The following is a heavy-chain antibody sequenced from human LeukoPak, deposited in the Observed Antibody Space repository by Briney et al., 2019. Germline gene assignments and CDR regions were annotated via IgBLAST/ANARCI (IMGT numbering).Heavy chain of an antibody. V-gene: IGHV5-51*01. J-gene: IGHJ4*02. CDR1: GYSFSSYW. Sequence: GESLKISCKGSGYSFSSYWIGWVRQMPGEGLEWMGFIYPGESDTRYSPSFQGQVTISADKSISTAYLQWRSLKASDTAMYYCARNRGDNTFDYWGQGILVTVSS. CDR2: IYPGESDT. D-gene: IGHD3-10*01. CDR3: ARNRGDNTFDY.